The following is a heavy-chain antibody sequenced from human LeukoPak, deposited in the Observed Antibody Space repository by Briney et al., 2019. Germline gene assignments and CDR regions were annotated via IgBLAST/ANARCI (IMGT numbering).Heavy chain of an antibody. Sequence: ASVQVSCKASGGTFSSYDISWVRQAPGQGLEWMGGIIPIFGTANYAQKFQGRVTITADESTSTAYMELSSLRSEDTAVYYCARDRVTTVTSVDPKTFDYWGQGTLVTVSS. CDR3: ARDRVTTVTSVDPKTFDY. D-gene: IGHD4-11*01. V-gene: IGHV1-69*13. CDR2: IIPIFGTA. CDR1: GGTFSSYD. J-gene: IGHJ4*02.